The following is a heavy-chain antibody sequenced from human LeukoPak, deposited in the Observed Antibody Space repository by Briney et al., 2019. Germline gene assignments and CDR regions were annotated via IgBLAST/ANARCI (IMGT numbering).Heavy chain of an antibody. CDR3: ARDKSEYSGSYYDY. Sequence: ASVKVSCKASGYTFTSYHITWVRQAPGQGLEWMGWVSTYSGDTNYAQRFQGRVTMTTDTSTRTAYMELRSLSSDDTAVYYCARDKSEYSGSYYDYWGQGTLVTASS. CDR1: GYTFTSYH. CDR2: VSTYSGDT. D-gene: IGHD1-26*01. V-gene: IGHV1-18*01. J-gene: IGHJ4*02.